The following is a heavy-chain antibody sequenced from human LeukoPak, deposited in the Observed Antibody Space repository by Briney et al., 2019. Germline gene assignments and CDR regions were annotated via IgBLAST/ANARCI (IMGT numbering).Heavy chain of an antibody. CDR2: IKQDGSEK. CDR3: TRDYSGSRNYYYYYGMHV. CDR1: EFTYSSYW. Sequence: GGSLSLSCEASEFTYSSYWMSGVCQAPGRGLEWVANIKQDGSEKYYVGSVKGRFTISRDNAKNSLYLQMNSLRAEDTAVYYCTRDYSGSRNYYYYYGMHVWGQGTTVTVSS. V-gene: IGHV3-7*01. D-gene: IGHD3-10*01. J-gene: IGHJ6*02.